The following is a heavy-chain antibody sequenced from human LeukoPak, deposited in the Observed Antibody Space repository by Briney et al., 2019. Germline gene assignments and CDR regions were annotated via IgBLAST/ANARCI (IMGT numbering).Heavy chain of an antibody. V-gene: IGHV4-39*07. J-gene: IGHJ4*02. D-gene: IGHD4-23*01. CDR2: VYNSGST. CDR1: GASISSSNDH. Sequence: PSETLSLTCTVSGASISSSNDHWGWIRQPPGKGLEWIGSVYNSGSTFYNPSLESRVTISVETSKNQFSLKLSSVTAADTAVYYCARDYYGGNVDYFDYWGQGTLVTVSS. CDR3: ARDYYGGNVDYFDY.